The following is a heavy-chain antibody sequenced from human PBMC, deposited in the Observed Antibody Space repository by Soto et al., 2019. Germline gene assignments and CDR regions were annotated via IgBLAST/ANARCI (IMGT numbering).Heavy chain of an antibody. D-gene: IGHD6-19*01. J-gene: IGHJ4*02. CDR3: AKSGGGSGPTRYYFDY. CDR2: ISYDGSNI. V-gene: IGHV3-30*18. CDR1: GFTFSSYG. Sequence: PGGSLRLSCAASGFTFSSYGMHWVRQAPGKGLEWVAVISYDGSNIYFAVSVKGRFTISRDNSKNTLYLQMNSLRAEDMAVYYCAKSGGGSGPTRYYFDYWGQGTLVTVSS.